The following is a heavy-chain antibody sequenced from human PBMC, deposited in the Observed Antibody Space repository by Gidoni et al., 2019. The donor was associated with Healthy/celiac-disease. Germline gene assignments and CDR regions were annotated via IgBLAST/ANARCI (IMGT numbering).Heavy chain of an antibody. Sequence: DVQLLESGGGLVQPGGSLRLSCAASGFTFSSYAIRWVRQAPGKGREWGSASSGSGGSTYYADSGKGRFTIARDNSKNTLYLQMNSLRAEDTAVYYCAKGGGGLVVVPAAVLGWFDPWGQGTLVTVSS. D-gene: IGHD2-2*01. CDR3: AKGGGGLVVVPAAVLGWFDP. CDR2: SSGSGGST. V-gene: IGHV3-23*01. CDR1: GFTFSSYA. J-gene: IGHJ5*02.